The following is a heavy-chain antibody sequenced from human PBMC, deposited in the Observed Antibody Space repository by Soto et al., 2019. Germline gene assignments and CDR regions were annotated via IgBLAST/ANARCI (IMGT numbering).Heavy chain of an antibody. CDR3: ARGAETYYDFWSGYYPPMGFDY. Sequence: PSETLSLTCTVSGGSISSYYCSWIRQPPGKGLEWIGYIYYSGSTNYNPSLKSRVTISVDTSKNQFSLKLSSVTAADTAVYYCARGAETYYDFWSGYYPPMGFDYWGQGTLVTVSS. V-gene: IGHV4-59*01. CDR1: GGSISSYY. D-gene: IGHD3-3*01. J-gene: IGHJ4*02. CDR2: IYYSGST.